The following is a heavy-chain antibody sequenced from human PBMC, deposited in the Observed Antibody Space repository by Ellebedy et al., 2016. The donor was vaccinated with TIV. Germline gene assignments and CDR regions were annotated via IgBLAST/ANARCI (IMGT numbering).Heavy chain of an antibody. CDR3: ARMGSSWYLFDY. D-gene: IGHD6-13*01. J-gene: IGHJ4*02. CDR1: GYTFTSYD. Sequence: AASVKVSCKASGYTFTSYDINWVRQATGQGLEWMGWMKPKSGHTRYAQKFQGRVTMTRNTSIRTAYMELSSLISADTAVYYCARMGSSWYLFDYWGQGTLVTVSS. V-gene: IGHV1-8*01. CDR2: MKPKSGHT.